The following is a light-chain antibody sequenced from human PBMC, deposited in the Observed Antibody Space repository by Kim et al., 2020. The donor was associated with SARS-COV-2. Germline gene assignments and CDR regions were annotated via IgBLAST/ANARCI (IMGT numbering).Light chain of an antibody. Sequence: ASVGDRVTITCRASQTIPGWLAWYQQKPGRAPNLRIYQASSLQSGVPSRFSGSGSGTEFTLTISSLQPDDFATYYCQQYNNYPYTFGQGTKVDIK. CDR2: QAS. CDR1: QTIPGW. J-gene: IGKJ2*01. V-gene: IGKV1-5*03. CDR3: QQYNNYPYT.